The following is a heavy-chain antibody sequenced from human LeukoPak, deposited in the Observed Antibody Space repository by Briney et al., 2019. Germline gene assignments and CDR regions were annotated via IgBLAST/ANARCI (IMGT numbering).Heavy chain of an antibody. Sequence: SETLSLTCTVSGGSISSRSYYWGWIRQPPGKGLEWIGSIYYSGNTYYNPSLQSRVTISVDTSKNQFSLKLSSVTAADTAVYYCARDSLVAAAVNFDYWGQGTLVTVSS. CDR2: IYYSGNT. CDR3: ARDSLVAAAVNFDY. CDR1: GGSISSRSYY. D-gene: IGHD6-13*01. J-gene: IGHJ4*02. V-gene: IGHV4-39*07.